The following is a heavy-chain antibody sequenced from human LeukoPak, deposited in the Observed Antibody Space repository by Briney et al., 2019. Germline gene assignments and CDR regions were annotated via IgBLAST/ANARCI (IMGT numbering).Heavy chain of an antibody. J-gene: IGHJ4*02. D-gene: IGHD1-26*01. CDR2: ISAYNGNT. CDR1: GYTFTSYG. CDR3: ARSALVLRWELPALDY. Sequence: ASVKVSCKASGYTFTSYGISWVRQAPGQGLEWMGWISAYNGNTNYAQKLQGRVTMTTDTSTSTAYMELRSLRSDDTAVYYCARSALVLRWELPALDYWGQGTLVTVSS. V-gene: IGHV1-18*01.